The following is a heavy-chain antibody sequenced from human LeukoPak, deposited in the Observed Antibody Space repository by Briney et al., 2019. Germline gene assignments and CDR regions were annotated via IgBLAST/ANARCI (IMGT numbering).Heavy chain of an antibody. V-gene: IGHV1-69*06. CDR2: IIPMFVTA. CDR3: ARDAFSSAHAFDI. CDR1: GATFNKYS. D-gene: IGHD6-13*01. J-gene: IGHJ3*02. Sequence: SVKVSCKASGATFNKYSISWGRQAPGHRPEWRGGIIPMFVTANYAQKFQGRFTITADNSTSTAYMELSSLRSENTAVYYCARDAFSSAHAFDIWGQGTMVTVSS.